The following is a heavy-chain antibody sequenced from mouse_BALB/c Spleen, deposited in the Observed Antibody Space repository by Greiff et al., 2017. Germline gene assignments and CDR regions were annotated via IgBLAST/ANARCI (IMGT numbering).Heavy chain of an antibody. CDR3: ARGYDYDGAWFAY. CDR2: ISDGGSYT. Sequence: EVKLVESGGGLVKPGGSLKLSCAASGFTFSDYYMYWVRQTPEKWLEWVATISDGGSYTYYPDSVKGRFTISRDNAKNNLYLQMSSLKSEDTAMYYCARGYDYDGAWFAYWGQGTLVTVSA. V-gene: IGHV5-4*02. D-gene: IGHD2-4*01. CDR1: GFTFSDYY. J-gene: IGHJ3*01.